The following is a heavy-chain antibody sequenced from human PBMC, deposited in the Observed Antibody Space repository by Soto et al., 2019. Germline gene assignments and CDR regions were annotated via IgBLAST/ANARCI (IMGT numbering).Heavy chain of an antibody. Sequence: ASVRVSCKASGYIFSANYIHWVRQAPAQGLEWLGWINPHSGATNYAQKFLGRVTMSADTSASTAYMDLARLKSDDTAGYYCVRAHALGFSNWFDPWGRGTLVTVSS. D-gene: IGHD3-10*01. V-gene: IGHV1-2*02. CDR3: VRAHALGFSNWFDP. J-gene: IGHJ5*02. CDR1: GYIFSANY. CDR2: INPHSGAT.